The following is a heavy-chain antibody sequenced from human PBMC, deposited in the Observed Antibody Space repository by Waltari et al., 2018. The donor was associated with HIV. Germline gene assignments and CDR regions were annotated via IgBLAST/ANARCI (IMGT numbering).Heavy chain of an antibody. V-gene: IGHV3-33*08. CDR3: ARPKIETTRPDAFDV. J-gene: IGHJ3*01. CDR1: GFTFSIYG. CDR2: IWFDGTKQ. Sequence: QVQLVESGGGVVQPGRSLRLSCAVSGFTFSIYGMHWVRQAPGKWVEWVATIWFDGTKQYYEDSVKGRFTISRDNSKNTLYLQMNSLNPEDTAMYYCARPKIETTRPDAFDVWGRGTMVTVSS. D-gene: IGHD4-17*01.